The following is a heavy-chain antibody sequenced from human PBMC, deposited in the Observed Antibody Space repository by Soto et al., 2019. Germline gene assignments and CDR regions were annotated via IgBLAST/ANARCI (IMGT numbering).Heavy chain of an antibody. V-gene: IGHV3-23*01. CDR2: VTVSGESA. CDR3: AKDQWFYDNVWGSLRYPYYFDL. D-gene: IGHD3-16*01. J-gene: IGHJ4*02. Sequence: GGSLRLSCGGSGFTFSSYAMSWVRQAPGKGLEWVSGVTVSGESAYYAASVKGRFSISRDNSKKTLYLQMESLRAEDTAVYFCAKDQWFYDNVWGSLRYPYYFDLWGQGTLVTVSS. CDR1: GFTFSSYA.